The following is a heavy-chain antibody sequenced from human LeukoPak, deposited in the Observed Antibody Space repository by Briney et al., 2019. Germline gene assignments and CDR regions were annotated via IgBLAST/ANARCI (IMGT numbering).Heavy chain of an antibody. D-gene: IGHD6-13*01. Sequence: GGSLRLSCAASGFTFSSYWMSWVRQAPGKGLEWVAHIKQDGSEKYYVDSVKGRFTIYRDNAKNSLYLQMNSLSAEDTAVYYCASSGRVAAAGPRLRGQGTLVTVSS. J-gene: IGHJ4*02. V-gene: IGHV3-7*01. CDR2: IKQDGSEK. CDR3: ASSGRVAAAGPRL. CDR1: GFTFSSYW.